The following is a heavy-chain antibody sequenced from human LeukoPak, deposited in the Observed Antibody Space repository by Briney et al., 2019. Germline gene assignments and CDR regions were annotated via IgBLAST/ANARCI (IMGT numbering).Heavy chain of an antibody. Sequence: GGSPRLSCAASGFNLRDYWMHWVRQAPGKGLVWVSRLGTDGTYTNYADSVRGRFTISRDNAKNTLYLQMDSLRAEDTAFYYCVRDPSNSGNWFDLWGQGTLVTVSS. CDR3: VRDPSNSGNWFDL. CDR1: GFNLRDYW. D-gene: IGHD4-11*01. CDR2: LGTDGTYT. V-gene: IGHV3-74*01. J-gene: IGHJ5*02.